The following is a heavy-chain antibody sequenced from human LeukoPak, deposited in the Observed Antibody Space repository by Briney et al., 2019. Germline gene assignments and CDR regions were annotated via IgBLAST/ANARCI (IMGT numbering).Heavy chain of an antibody. D-gene: IGHD5-12*01. CDR3: ASGEMATIDY. J-gene: IGHJ4*02. CDR2: ISGSGAYI. Sequence: GGSLRLSCTVPGLTLSNYIMHWVRQAPGKGLEWVSSISGSGAYIYYADSVKGRFTISRDNAKNSLYLQMNSLRAEDTAVYYCASGEMATIDYWGQGTLVTVSS. V-gene: IGHV3-21*01. CDR1: GLTLSNYI.